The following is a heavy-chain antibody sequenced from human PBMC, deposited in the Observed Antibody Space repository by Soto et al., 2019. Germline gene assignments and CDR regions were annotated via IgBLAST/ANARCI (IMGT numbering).Heavy chain of an antibody. J-gene: IGHJ5*02. D-gene: IGHD2-15*01. V-gene: IGHV1-46*03. CDR2: INPTDGST. Sequence: ASVKVSGKASGYTFTSYYMHWVRQAPGQGLEWMGIINPTDGSTLYAQKFQGRVIVTRDTSTSTVYMDLSSLRSEDTAVYYCAREYCSGGSCRPDPWGQGTLVTVSS. CDR1: GYTFTSYY. CDR3: AREYCSGGSCRPDP.